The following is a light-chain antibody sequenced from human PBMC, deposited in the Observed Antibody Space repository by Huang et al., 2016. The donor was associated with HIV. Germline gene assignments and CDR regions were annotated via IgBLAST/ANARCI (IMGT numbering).Light chain of an antibody. V-gene: IGKV3-15*01. CDR2: DAS. Sequence: EVVMTQSPVTLSVSPGERATLSCRASQRVNNKLAWFQQKPGQAPRLLIHDASIRATGIPDRFSGSGSGTEFTLTISSLQSEDFAVYYCQQYNNWPPWTFGQRTKVEIK. CDR3: QQYNNWPPWT. CDR1: QRVNNK. J-gene: IGKJ1*01.